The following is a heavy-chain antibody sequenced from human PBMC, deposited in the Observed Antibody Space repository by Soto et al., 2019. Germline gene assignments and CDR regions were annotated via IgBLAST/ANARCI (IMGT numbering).Heavy chain of an antibody. J-gene: IGHJ3*02. CDR3: VREYYYDSSGYYGDAFDI. D-gene: IGHD3-22*01. Sequence: SVKVSCKASGGTFSSYAISWVRQAPGQGLEWMGGIIPIFGTANYAQKFQGRVTITADESTSTAYMELSSLRSEDTAVYYCVREYYYDSSGYYGDAFDIWGQGTMVTVS. CDR1: GGTFSSYA. V-gene: IGHV1-69*13. CDR2: IIPIFGTA.